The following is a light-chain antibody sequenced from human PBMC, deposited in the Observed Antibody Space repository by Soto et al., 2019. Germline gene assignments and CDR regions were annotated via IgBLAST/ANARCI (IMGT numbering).Light chain of an antibody. V-gene: IGKV3-11*01. Sequence: EVVLTQSPGTLSLSPGERATLSCRASQNVSSYVAWYQQKPGQSPRLLIYDASKRATGIPARFSGSGSGADFTLTISSLEPEDFAFYCCQQRFFGPGTKVDLK. CDR1: QNVSSY. CDR2: DAS. CDR3: QQRF. J-gene: IGKJ3*01.